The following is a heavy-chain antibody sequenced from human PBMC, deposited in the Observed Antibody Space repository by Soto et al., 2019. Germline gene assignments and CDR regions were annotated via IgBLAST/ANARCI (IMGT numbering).Heavy chain of an antibody. V-gene: IGHV3-9*01. Sequence: EVQLVQSGGGLVQPGRSLRLSCAATGFAFDEYVMHWVRQAPGKGLEWVGSIGWNGASIDYADSVKGRFTISRDNAKNSLFLQMNSLTTEDTGLYFCAKARVVPYFDRWGQGTLVTVSS. D-gene: IGHD2-2*01. J-gene: IGHJ4*02. CDR1: GFAFDEYV. CDR2: IGWNGASI. CDR3: AKARVVPYFDR.